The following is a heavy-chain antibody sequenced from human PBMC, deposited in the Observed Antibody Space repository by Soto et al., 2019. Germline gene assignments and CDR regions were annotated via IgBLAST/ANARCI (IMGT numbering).Heavy chain of an antibody. V-gene: IGHV3-21*01. CDR2: ISSSSSYI. CDR1: GFTFSSYS. J-gene: IGHJ4*02. D-gene: IGHD6-13*01. CDR3: ARDKGLQQLWGYYFDY. Sequence: EVQLVESGGGLVKPGGSLRLSCAASGFTFSSYSMNWVRQAPGKGLEWVSSISSSSSYIYYADSVKGRFTISRDNAKNSLDLQMNSLRAEDTAVYYCARDKGLQQLWGYYFDYWGQGTLVTVSS.